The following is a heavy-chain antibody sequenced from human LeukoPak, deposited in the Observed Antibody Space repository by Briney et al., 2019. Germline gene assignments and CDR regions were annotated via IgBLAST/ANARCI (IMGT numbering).Heavy chain of an antibody. CDR1: GFTFSSYS. D-gene: IGHD1-20*01. V-gene: IGHV3-21*01. CDR3: AKDKGITGNIYDY. Sequence: GGSLRLSCAASGFTFSSYSMNWVRQAPGKGLEWVSSISSSSSYIYYADSVKGRFTISGDNAKNSLYLQMNSLRAEDTAVYYCAKDKGITGNIYDYWGQGTLVTVSS. J-gene: IGHJ4*02. CDR2: ISSSSSYI.